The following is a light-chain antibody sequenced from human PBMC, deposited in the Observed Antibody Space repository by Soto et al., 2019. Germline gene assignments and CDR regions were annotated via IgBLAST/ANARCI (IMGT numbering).Light chain of an antibody. J-gene: IGKJ2*01. CDR1: PTINNNY. CDR2: GAS. CDR3: QHYGYSPYT. V-gene: IGKV3-20*01. Sequence: IVLTQSPGTLSLSPGERATLSCRASPTINNNYLAWYQQKPGQPPRLLIYGASTRATGVPERFSGSGSGTDFTLTIFRLEPEDSAVFYCQHYGYSPYTFGQGSKLEIK.